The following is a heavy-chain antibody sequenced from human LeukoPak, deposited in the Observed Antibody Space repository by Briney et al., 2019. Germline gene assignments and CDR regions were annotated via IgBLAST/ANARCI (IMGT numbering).Heavy chain of an antibody. V-gene: IGHV3-23*01. D-gene: IGHD3-3*01. J-gene: IGHJ6*02. CDR2: ISGSGGST. CDR1: GFTFSSYA. CDR3: AKVGMTIFGVVTAYGMDV. Sequence: GGSLRLSCAASGFTFSSYAVSWVRQAPGKGLEWVSAISGSGGSTYYADSVKGRFTISRDNSKNTLYLQMNSLRAEDTAVYYCAKVGMTIFGVVTAYGMDVWGQGTTVTVS.